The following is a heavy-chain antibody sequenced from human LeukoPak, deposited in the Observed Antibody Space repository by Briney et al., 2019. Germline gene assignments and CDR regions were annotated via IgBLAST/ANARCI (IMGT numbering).Heavy chain of an antibody. V-gene: IGHV3-21*01. CDR2: ISSSSSYI. Sequence: GGSLRLSCAASGFTFSRYSMNWVRQAPGKGLEWVSSISSSSSYIYYADSVKGRFTISRDNAKNSLYLQMNSLRAQDTAVYYCARVRDSSSWYRAFDIWGQGTMVTVSS. D-gene: IGHD6-13*01. CDR1: GFTFSRYS. J-gene: IGHJ3*02. CDR3: ARVRDSSSWYRAFDI.